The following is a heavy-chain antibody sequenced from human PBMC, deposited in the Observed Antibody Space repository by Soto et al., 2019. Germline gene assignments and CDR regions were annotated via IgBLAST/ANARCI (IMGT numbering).Heavy chain of an antibody. V-gene: IGHV3-21*01. CDR3: AREDSIIIPAVSDF. Sequence: PGGSLRLSCTVSGFTFNNYGINWVRQAPGKGLEWDSSVSKSGYAYYSDSVKGRFTISRDNAKNSVSLQMNTLRVEDTAVYYCAREDSIIIPAVSDFWGQGTLGTVSS. D-gene: IGHD3-22*01. CDR1: GFTFNNYG. CDR2: VSKSGYA. J-gene: IGHJ4*02.